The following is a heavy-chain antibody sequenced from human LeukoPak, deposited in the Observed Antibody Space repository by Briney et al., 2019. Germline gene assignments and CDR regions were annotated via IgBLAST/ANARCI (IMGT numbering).Heavy chain of an antibody. CDR2: ISSSSSYI. CDR1: GFTFSSYS. V-gene: IGHV3-21*01. CDR3: ARDGYSYGSPADY. D-gene: IGHD5-18*01. J-gene: IGHJ4*02. Sequence: PGGSLRLSCAASGFTFSSYSMNWVRQAPGKGLEWVSSISSSSSYIYYADSVKGRFTISRDNAKNSLYLQMNSLRAEDTAVYYCARDGYSYGSPADYWGQGTLVTVSS.